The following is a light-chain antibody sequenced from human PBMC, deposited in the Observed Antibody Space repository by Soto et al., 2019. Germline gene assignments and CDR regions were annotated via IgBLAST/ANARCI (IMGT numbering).Light chain of an antibody. CDR3: QKYNSAPQYT. CDR2: AAS. CDR1: QGISNY. J-gene: IGKJ2*01. V-gene: IGKV1-27*01. Sequence: DIQMTQSPSSLSASVGDRVTITCRASQGISNYLAWYQQKPGKVPKLLIYAASTLQSGVPSRFSGSGSGTDFTLTISSLRPEDVATYYCQKYNSAPQYTFGQGTKLEIK.